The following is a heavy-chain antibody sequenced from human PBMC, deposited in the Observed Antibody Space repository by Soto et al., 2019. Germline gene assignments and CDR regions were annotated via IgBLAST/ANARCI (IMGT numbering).Heavy chain of an antibody. D-gene: IGHD1-26*01. CDR1: GASITFGGYS. V-gene: IGHV4-30-2*01. CDR2: INHLETT. CDR3: ARGGGSDSFDY. Sequence: LSLTCTVSGASITFGGYSLSLILHTPGKGLEWIGYINHLETTFYNPSFESRLTLSIDRAKNQFSLKLHSMSAADRAVYFCARGGGSDSFDYWGQGILVTVSS. J-gene: IGHJ4*02.